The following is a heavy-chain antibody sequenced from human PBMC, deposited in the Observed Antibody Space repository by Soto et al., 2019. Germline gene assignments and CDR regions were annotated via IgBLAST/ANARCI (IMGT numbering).Heavy chain of an antibody. CDR1: GGTFSSYA. J-gene: IGHJ5*02. D-gene: IGHD2-15*01. Sequence: QVQLVQSGAEVKKPGSSVKVSCKASGGTFSSYAISWVRQAPGQGLEWMGGIIPIFGTANYARKFQGRVTVTAHEATSTAYMELSSLRSEAAAVYYCARAPPDCSSGSCYSGWFDPWGQGTLVTVSS. V-gene: IGHV1-69*12. CDR3: ARAPPDCSSGSCYSGWFDP. CDR2: IIPIFGTA.